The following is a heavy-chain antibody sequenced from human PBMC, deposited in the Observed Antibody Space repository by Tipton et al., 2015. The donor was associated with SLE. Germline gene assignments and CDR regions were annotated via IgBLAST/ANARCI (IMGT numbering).Heavy chain of an antibody. CDR1: GGYISSGGYF. J-gene: IGHJ6*02. Sequence: TLSLTCTVSGGYISSGGYFWNWIRPHPGKGLEWIGYSYYSGNTNYSPSLESRVTITVDMSKNQFSLRLISVTAADTAVYYCARGCSSSTCEPFYFFGMDVWGQGTTVTVSS. CDR2: SYYSGNT. V-gene: IGHV4-31*03. D-gene: IGHD6-6*01. CDR3: ARGCSSSTCEPFYFFGMDV.